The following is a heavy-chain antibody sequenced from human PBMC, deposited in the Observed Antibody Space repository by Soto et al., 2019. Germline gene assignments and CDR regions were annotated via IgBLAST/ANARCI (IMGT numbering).Heavy chain of an antibody. V-gene: IGHV3-30-3*01. CDR1: GFTFSSYA. D-gene: IGHD3-10*02. Sequence: GGSLRLSCAASGFTFSSYAMHWVRQAPGKGLEWVAVITYDGNKKYYADSVKGRFTISRDNSKNTLYLQINSLRDEDTAVYYCATIPAVGYYYVPVDYWGQGTLVTVSS. CDR3: ATIPAVGYYYVPVDY. CDR2: ITYDGNKK. J-gene: IGHJ4*02.